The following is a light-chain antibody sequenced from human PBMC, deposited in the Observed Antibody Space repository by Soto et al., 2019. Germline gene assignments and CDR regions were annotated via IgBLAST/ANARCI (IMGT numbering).Light chain of an antibody. CDR2: EVS. J-gene: IGLJ1*01. CDR1: SSDVGGHNY. Sequence: QSALTQPASVSGSPGQSITISCTGTSSDVGGHNYVSWYQQHPGKAPKLMIYEVSNRPSGVSNRFSGSKSGNTASLTISGLQAEDEADYYCSSYTSGSTYVFGTGTKVTVL. V-gene: IGLV2-14*01. CDR3: SSYTSGSTYV.